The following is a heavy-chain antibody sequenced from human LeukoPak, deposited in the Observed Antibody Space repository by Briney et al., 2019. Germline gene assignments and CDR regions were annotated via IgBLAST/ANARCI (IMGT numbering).Heavy chain of an antibody. CDR3: ARGGAVGATGSVLFDP. Sequence: ASVKVSCKASGYYFVTYPINWVRQAPGQGLEWMGIINPSGGSTSYAQKFQGRVTMTRDTSTSTVYMELSSLRSEDTAVYYCARGGAVGATGSVLFDPWGQGTLVTVSS. J-gene: IGHJ5*02. CDR2: INPSGGST. D-gene: IGHD1-26*01. V-gene: IGHV1-46*01. CDR1: GYYFVTYP.